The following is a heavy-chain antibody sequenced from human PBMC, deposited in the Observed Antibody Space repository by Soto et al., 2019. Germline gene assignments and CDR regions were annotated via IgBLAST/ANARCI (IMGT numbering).Heavy chain of an antibody. Sequence: GGSLRLSCAASGFTFSSYSMNWVRQAPGKGLEWVSSISSSSSYIYYADSVKGRFTISRDNAKNSLYLQMNSLRAEDTAVYYCARDRWGEATVVSEGGYWGQGTLVTVSS. J-gene: IGHJ4*02. CDR1: GFTFSSYS. V-gene: IGHV3-21*01. D-gene: IGHD4-17*01. CDR3: ARDRWGEATVVSEGGY. CDR2: ISSSSSYI.